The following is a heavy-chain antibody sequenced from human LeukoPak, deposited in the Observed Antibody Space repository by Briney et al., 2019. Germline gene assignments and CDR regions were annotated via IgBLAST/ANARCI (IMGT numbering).Heavy chain of an antibody. D-gene: IGHD2-15*01. CDR2: INHSGST. CDR1: GGSISGYY. Sequence: SETLSLTCTVSGGSISGYYWSWVRQPPGKGLEWIGEINHSGSTKYNPHLKSRVTISVDTSKNQFSLKLISVTAADTAVYYCARGSQSLGYCSGGSCRAKIFDYWGQGTLVTVSS. J-gene: IGHJ4*02. V-gene: IGHV4-34*01. CDR3: ARGSQSLGYCSGGSCRAKIFDY.